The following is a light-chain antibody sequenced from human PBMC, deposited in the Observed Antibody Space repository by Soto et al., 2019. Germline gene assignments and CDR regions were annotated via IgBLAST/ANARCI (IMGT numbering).Light chain of an antibody. CDR2: KAS. V-gene: IGKV1-5*03. J-gene: IGKJ1*01. Sequence: DIQMTQSPSSLSASVGDRVTITCRASQNVLNWLAWYQQKPGKAPKLLIYKASTSETGVPSRFSGSGSETEFTLTISSLQPDDLGTYYCQQYNNYFTFGQGTKVDIK. CDR1: QNVLNW. CDR3: QQYNNYFT.